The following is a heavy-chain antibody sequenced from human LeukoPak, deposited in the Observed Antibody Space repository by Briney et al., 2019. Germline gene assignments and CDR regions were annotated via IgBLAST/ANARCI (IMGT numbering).Heavy chain of an antibody. CDR2: IYYSVST. Sequence: SETLSLTCTVSGDSVASGGYYWNWIRQPPGKGLEWIGYIYYSVSTNYNLSLKSRVTISVDTSENQFSLKLTSVTTADTAVYYCARGGRGRNWFDPWGQGTLVTVSS. CDR1: GDSVASGGYY. CDR3: ARGGRGRNWFDP. D-gene: IGHD3-10*01. V-gene: IGHV4-61*08. J-gene: IGHJ5*02.